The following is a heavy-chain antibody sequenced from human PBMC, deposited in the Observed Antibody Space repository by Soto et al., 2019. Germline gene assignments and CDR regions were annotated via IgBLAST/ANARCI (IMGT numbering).Heavy chain of an antibody. J-gene: IGHJ3*02. V-gene: IGHV1-2*04. D-gene: IGHD3-3*01. Sequence: QLHLVQSGAVVKKPGASVTVSCSASGYPVTAYYMHWVRQAPGRGLEWMGGINPATGAAKYTQTLQGWVTMTRDTSTSTVFMELSGLTSEDTAVFYWARGGGVGVAGSAAFDMWGQGTLVTVSS. CDR3: ARGGGVGVAGSAAFDM. CDR1: GYPVTAYY. CDR2: INPATGAA.